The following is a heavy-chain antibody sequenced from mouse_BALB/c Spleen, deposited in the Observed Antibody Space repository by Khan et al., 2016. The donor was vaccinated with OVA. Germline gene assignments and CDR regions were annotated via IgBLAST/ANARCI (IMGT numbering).Heavy chain of an antibody. CDR1: GFTFSNYG. CDR3: ATSYFYGYYFDY. Sequence: EVKLLESGGGLVQPGGSRKLSCAASGFTFSNYGMHWVRQAPEKGLEWVAFISGDTSTTYYADTVKGRFTISRDNPKNTLFLQMTSLMAEETARYYCATSYFYGYYFDYWGPGTTLTVSS. J-gene: IGHJ2*01. V-gene: IGHV5-17*02. CDR2: ISGDTSTT. D-gene: IGHD1-1*01.